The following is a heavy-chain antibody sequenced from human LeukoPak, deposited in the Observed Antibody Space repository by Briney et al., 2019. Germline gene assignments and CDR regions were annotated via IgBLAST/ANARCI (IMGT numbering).Heavy chain of an antibody. D-gene: IGHD3-22*01. CDR1: GGSISSSSYY. J-gene: IGHJ4*02. CDR2: IYYSGST. V-gene: IGHV4-39*01. Sequence: SETLSLTCTVSGGSISSSSYYWGWIRQPPGKGLEWIGSIYYSGSTYYNPSLKSRVTISVDTSKNQFSLKLSSVTAADTAVYYCAIHLDSSGYYYFDYWGQGTLVTVSS. CDR3: AIHLDSSGYYYFDY.